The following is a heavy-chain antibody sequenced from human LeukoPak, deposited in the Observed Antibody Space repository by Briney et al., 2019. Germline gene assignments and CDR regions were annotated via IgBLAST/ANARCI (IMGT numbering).Heavy chain of an antibody. CDR1: GGSFSGYY. CDR2: INHSGST. CDR3: ARGGYYYDSGGYSY. D-gene: IGHD3-22*01. J-gene: IGHJ4*02. V-gene: IGHV4-34*01. Sequence: SETLSLTCAVYGGSFSGYYWSWIRQPPGKGLEWIGEINHSGSTNYNPSLKSRVTISVGTSKNQFSLKLSSVTAADTAVYYCARGGYYYDSGGYSYWGQGTLVTVSS.